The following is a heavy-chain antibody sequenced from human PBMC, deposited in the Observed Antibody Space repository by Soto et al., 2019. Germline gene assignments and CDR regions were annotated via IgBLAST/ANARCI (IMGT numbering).Heavy chain of an antibody. CDR1: GGSISSSSYY. Sequence: SSETLSLTCTVSGGSISSSSYYWGWIRQPPGKGLEWIGSIYYSGSTYYNPSLKSRVTISVDTSKNQFSLKLSSVTAADTAVYYCARHSLAGQSGIDYWGQGTLVTVSS. V-gene: IGHV4-39*01. CDR3: ARHSLAGQSGIDY. J-gene: IGHJ4*02. CDR2: IYYSGST. D-gene: IGHD3-3*02.